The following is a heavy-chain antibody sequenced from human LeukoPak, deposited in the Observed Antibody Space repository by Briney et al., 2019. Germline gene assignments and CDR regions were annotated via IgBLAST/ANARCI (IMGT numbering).Heavy chain of an antibody. D-gene: IGHD6-13*01. J-gene: IGHJ4*02. V-gene: IGHV3-73*01. CDR3: TIEYSSSWYLDY. CDR2: IKTKTNSYAT. Sequence: GGSLRLSCAASGFTLSGSAIHWVRQASGKGLEWVGRIKTKTNSYATAYAASVKGRFTISRDDAKNTAYLQMNSLKGEDTAVYYCTIEYSSSWYLDYWGQGTLVTVSS. CDR1: GFTLSGSA.